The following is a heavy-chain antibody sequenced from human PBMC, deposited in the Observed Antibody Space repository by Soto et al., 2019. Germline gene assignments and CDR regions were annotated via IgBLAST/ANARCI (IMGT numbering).Heavy chain of an antibody. CDR3: ARDPLEAVAGKPPFDY. CDR1: GFTFSSYA. CDR2: RSYDGSNK. J-gene: IGHJ4*02. Sequence: QVQLVESGGGVVQPGRSLRLSCAASGFTFSSYAMHWVRQAPGKGLEWVAVRSYDGSNKYYAESVKGRFTISRDNSKNTLYLQMNSLRAEDTAVYYCARDPLEAVAGKPPFDYWGQGTLVTVSS. V-gene: IGHV3-30-3*01. D-gene: IGHD6-19*01.